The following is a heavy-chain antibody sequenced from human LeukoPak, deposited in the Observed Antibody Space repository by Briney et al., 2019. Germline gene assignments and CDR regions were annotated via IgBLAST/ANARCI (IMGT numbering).Heavy chain of an antibody. CDR3: ASTTFMIAQTYSADY. Sequence: SVKVSCKASGGTFSSYAISWVRQAPGQGLEWMGGITPIFGTANYAQKFQGRVTITADESTSTAYMELSSLRSEDTAVYYCASTTFMIAQTYSADYWGQGTLVTVSS. CDR1: GGTFSSYA. J-gene: IGHJ4*02. D-gene: IGHD3-16*01. V-gene: IGHV1-69*13. CDR2: ITPIFGTA.